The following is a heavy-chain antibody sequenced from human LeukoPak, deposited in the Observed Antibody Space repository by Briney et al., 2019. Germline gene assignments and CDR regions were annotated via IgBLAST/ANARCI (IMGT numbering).Heavy chain of an antibody. CDR3: LGYCSGGSCYSGAH. D-gene: IGHD2-15*01. CDR1: GFTFSTYA. CDR2: ISTTGYNT. Sequence: GGSLRLSCAASGFTFSTYAMIWVRQAPGKGLEWVSTISTTGYNTYYADSVKGRFTIARDNSKNTQSLHMNSLRAEDTAVYYCLGYCSGGSCYSGAHWGQGILVTVSS. J-gene: IGHJ4*02. V-gene: IGHV3-23*01.